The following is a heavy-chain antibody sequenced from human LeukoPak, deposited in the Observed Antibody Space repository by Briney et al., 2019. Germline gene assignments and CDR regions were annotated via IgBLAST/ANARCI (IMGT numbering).Heavy chain of an antibody. D-gene: IGHD3-10*02. J-gene: IGHJ6*04. V-gene: IGHV3-7*01. CDR1: GFTFSSYE. CDR2: IKQDGSEK. Sequence: GGSLRLSCAAPGFTFSSYEMNWVRQAPGKGLEWVANIKQDGSEKYYVDSVKGRFTISRDNAKNSLYLQMNSLRAEDTAVYYCAELGITMIGGVWGKGTTVTISS. CDR3: AELGITMIGGV.